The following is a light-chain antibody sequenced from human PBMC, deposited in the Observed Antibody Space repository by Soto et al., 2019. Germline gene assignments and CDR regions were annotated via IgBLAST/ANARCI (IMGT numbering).Light chain of an antibody. CDR1: QSISNY. Sequence: DIPMTQSPSSLSASVGDRVTITCRASQSISNYLNWYQQKPGKAPKLLIYGASNLQSGVPSRFSGSGAVTDFTLTISSLQPEDFAPFYCQQSYSSPLTFGGGTKVEIK. CDR3: QQSYSSPLT. CDR2: GAS. V-gene: IGKV1-39*01. J-gene: IGKJ4*01.